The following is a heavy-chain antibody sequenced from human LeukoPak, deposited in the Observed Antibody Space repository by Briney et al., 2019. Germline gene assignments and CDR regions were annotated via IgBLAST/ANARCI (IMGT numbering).Heavy chain of an antibody. CDR2: INPNSGGT. D-gene: IGHD3-22*01. CDR1: GFTFSRSA. CDR3: ARDRRYYDSSGLSWFDP. Sequence: GGSLRLSCAASGFTFSRSAMHWVRQAPGQGLEWMGWINPNSGGTNYAQKFQGRVTMTRDTSISTAYMELSRLRSDDTAVYYCARDRRYYDSSGLSWFDPWGQGTLVTVSS. V-gene: IGHV1-2*02. J-gene: IGHJ5*02.